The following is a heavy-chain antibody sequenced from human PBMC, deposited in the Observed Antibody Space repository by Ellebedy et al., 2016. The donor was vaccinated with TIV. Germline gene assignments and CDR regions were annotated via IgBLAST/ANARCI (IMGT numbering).Heavy chain of an antibody. CDR1: GYTFDNSG. Sequence: AASVKVSCKASGYTFDNSGISWVRQATGQGLEYLGWMKPSSGNTGYAQKFQGRVTMTRNTSTSTAYMELSSLRSEDTAVYNCAVGLFDPWGQGTLVTVSS. CDR3: AVGLFDP. V-gene: IGHV1-8*02. D-gene: IGHD3-10*01. CDR2: MKPSSGNT. J-gene: IGHJ5*02.